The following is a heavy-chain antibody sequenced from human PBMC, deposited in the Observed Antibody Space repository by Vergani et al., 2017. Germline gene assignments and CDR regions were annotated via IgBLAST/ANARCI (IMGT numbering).Heavy chain of an antibody. V-gene: IGHV1-46*01. Sequence: QVQLVQSGAEVKKPGASVKVSCKASGYPFTSYYMHWVRQAPGQGLEWMGIINPSGGSTSYEQKFKGRVTMTRDTPTSTVYMELSSLRSEDTAVYYCARDRSGSFRDGKRRFDPWGQGTLVTVSS. J-gene: IGHJ5*02. CDR1: GYPFTSYY. D-gene: IGHD6-25*01. CDR2: INPSGGST. CDR3: ARDRSGSFRDGKRRFDP.